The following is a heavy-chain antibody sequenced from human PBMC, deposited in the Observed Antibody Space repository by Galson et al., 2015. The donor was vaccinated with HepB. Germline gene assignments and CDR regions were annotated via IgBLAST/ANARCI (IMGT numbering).Heavy chain of an antibody. CDR1: GFIFGTYA. Sequence: SLRLSCAASGFIFGTYAMSWVRQAPGKGLDWVSAISGSGDNTHYADSVKGRFTISRDNSKNTLYLQMNSLRAEDTAVYYCAKDPRGSIAVPSYYFDYWGQGILVTVSS. D-gene: IGHD6-19*01. CDR2: ISGSGDNT. CDR3: AKDPRGSIAVPSYYFDY. J-gene: IGHJ4*02. V-gene: IGHV3-23*01.